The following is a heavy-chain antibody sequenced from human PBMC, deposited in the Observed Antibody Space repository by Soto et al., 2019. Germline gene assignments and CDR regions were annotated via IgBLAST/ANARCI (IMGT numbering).Heavy chain of an antibody. V-gene: IGHV3-21*01. CDR2: IISSSSYI. CDR3: ARASDYYDSSGYYYEYFQH. J-gene: IGHJ1*01. CDR1: GFTFSSYS. Sequence: EVQLVESGGGLVKPGGSLRLSCAASGFTFSSYSMNWVRQAPGKGLEWVSSIISSSSYIYYADSVKGRFTISRDNAKNSLYLQMNSLRAEDTAVYYCARASDYYDSSGYYYEYFQHWGQGTLVTVSS. D-gene: IGHD3-22*01.